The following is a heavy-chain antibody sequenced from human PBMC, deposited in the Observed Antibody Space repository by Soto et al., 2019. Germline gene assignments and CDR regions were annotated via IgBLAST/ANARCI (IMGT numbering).Heavy chain of an antibody. J-gene: IGHJ4*02. D-gene: IGHD4-17*01. V-gene: IGHV3-15*01. CDR1: EFTFANAW. Sequence: PGGSLRLSXAASEFTFANAWISWVRQAPGKGLEWVGRIKSKADGGTTDYAAPVKGRFTISRDESQNTLYLQMNSLKTEDTAVYYCTSLYYGHWGQGTLVTV. CDR3: TSLYYGH. CDR2: IKSKADGGTT.